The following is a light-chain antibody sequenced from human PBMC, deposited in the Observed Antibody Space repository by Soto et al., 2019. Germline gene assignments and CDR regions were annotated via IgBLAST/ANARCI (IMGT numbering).Light chain of an antibody. J-gene: IGKJ4*01. V-gene: IGKV1-5*01. Sequence: DIQMTQSPSTLSASVGDRVTITCRASQSISSWLAWYQQKPGKAPKLLIYDASSLESGVPSRFSGSGSGTDFTLTISCLQSEDFATYYCQQYYNYPLTFGGGTKVDIK. CDR1: QSISSW. CDR2: DAS. CDR3: QQYYNYPLT.